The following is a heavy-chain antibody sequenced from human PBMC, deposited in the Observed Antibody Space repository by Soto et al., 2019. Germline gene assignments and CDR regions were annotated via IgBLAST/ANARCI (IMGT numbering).Heavy chain of an antibody. J-gene: IGHJ4*02. V-gene: IGHV3-48*03. Sequence: GGSLRLSCAASGFTFRSYEMNWVRQAPGKTLEWVSYISNVGDSSYYADSVKGRFTISRDNAKNSLYLQMNSLRVEDTAVYYCARVYCSTTTCHVQAFDSWGQGTLVTVSS. CDR2: ISNVGDSS. D-gene: IGHD2-2*01. CDR3: ARVYCSTTTCHVQAFDS. CDR1: GFTFRSYE.